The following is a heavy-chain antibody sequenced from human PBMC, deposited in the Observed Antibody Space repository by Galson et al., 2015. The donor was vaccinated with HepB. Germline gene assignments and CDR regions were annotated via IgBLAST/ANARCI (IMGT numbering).Heavy chain of an antibody. Sequence: SLRLSCAASGFTFSNAWMNWVRQAPGKGLEWVGRIKSKTDGGTTDYAAPVKGRFTISRDDSKNTLYLQMNSLKTEDTAVYYCTTSPNPDYGGHQLWSYYMDVWGKGTTVTVSS. J-gene: IGHJ6*03. CDR2: IKSKTDGGTT. D-gene: IGHD4-23*01. V-gene: IGHV3-15*07. CDR3: TTSPNPDYGGHQLWSYYMDV. CDR1: GFTFSNAW.